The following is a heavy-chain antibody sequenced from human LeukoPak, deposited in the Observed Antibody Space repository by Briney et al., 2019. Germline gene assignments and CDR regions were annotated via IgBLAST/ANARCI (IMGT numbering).Heavy chain of an antibody. D-gene: IGHD3-3*01. CDR1: GFTFSSYA. Sequence: GGSLRLSCAAAGFTFSSYAMSWVRQAPGKGLEWVSAISGRGGSTYYADSVKGRSTISTDNSKTTLYPQMHSLSAEATAVSNCAEEKGDYDFWSGSLFPLDYRGQGTLVTVSS. CDR3: AEEKGDYDFWSGSLFPLDY. J-gene: IGHJ4*02. V-gene: IGHV3-23*01. CDR2: ISGRGGST.